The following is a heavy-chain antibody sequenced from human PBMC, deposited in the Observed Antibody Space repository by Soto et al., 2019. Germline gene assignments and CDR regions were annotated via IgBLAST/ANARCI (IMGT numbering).Heavy chain of an antibody. CDR2: IYPGDSDT. J-gene: IGHJ6*02. D-gene: IGHD3-9*01. V-gene: IGHV5-51*01. CDR3: ARHDGGILTGHYRPYYGIYV. Sequence: GKGLEWMGIIYPGDSDTRYSPSFQGQVTISADKSISTAYLQWSSLKASDTAMYYCARHDGGILTGHYRPYYGIYVWGQGTTVTVPS.